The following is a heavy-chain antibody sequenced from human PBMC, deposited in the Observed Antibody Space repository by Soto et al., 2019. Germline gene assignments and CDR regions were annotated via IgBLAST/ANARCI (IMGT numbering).Heavy chain of an antibody. J-gene: IGHJ3*02. Sequence: QVQLVQSGAELKKPGASVKVSCKASGYTFTSYGISWVRQAPGQGLEWMGCISAYYGNTNYAQKLQGRVTMTTATSTSTAYMELRSMRSDETAVYYCARERNFMITFGGVIADDAFDIWGQGTMVTVSS. CDR2: ISAYYGNT. CDR3: ARERNFMITFGGVIADDAFDI. D-gene: IGHD3-16*02. CDR1: GYTFTSYG. V-gene: IGHV1-18*01.